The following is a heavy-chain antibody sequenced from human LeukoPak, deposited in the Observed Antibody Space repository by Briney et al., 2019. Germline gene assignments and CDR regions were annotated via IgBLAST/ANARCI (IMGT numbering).Heavy chain of an antibody. V-gene: IGHV3-48*03. CDR1: EFTFRSYE. J-gene: IGHJ4*02. CDR3: ARGRYCSGHNCYFDY. Sequence: GGSLRLSCAASEFTFRSYEMNWVRQAPGKGLEWVSYISSSGNTIYYVDSVKGRFTISRDNAKNSLYLQRNSLRAEDTAVYYCARGRYCSGHNCYFDYWGQGTLVTVSS. D-gene: IGHD2-15*01. CDR2: ISSSGNTI.